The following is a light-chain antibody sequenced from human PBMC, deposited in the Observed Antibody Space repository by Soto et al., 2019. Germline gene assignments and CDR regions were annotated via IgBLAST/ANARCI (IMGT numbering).Light chain of an antibody. V-gene: IGKV1-5*03. CDR3: QQYNRS. CDR2: KAS. J-gene: IGKJ2*01. CDR1: QSISNW. Sequence: DIQMTQSPSNLSASVGDRVTITCRASQSISNWLAWYQQKPGKAPKLLIYKASSLESGVPSRFSGSGSGTEFNITISILQPDDFATYYCQQYNRSFGQGTKVEIK.